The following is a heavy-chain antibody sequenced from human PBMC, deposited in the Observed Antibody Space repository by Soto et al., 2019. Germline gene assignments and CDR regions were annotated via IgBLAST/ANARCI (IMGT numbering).Heavy chain of an antibody. CDR1: GYTFTTYG. J-gene: IGHJ4*02. V-gene: IGHV1-18*01. CDR3: ARDARYSSPDI. Sequence: ASVKVSCMASGYTFTTYGFSWVRQAPGQGLEWMGRITVYNGDTNYAQKLQGRVTMTADTSTSTAYMELRSLRSDDTAMYYCARDARYSSPDIWGQGTLVTVSS. D-gene: IGHD6-19*01. CDR2: ITVYNGDT.